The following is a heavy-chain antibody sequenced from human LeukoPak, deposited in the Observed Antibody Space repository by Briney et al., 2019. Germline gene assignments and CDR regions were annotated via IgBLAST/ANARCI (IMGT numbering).Heavy chain of an antibody. V-gene: IGHV3-30-3*01. D-gene: IGHD2-15*01. CDR3: ARDRPATYYYYGMDV. Sequence: GSLILSCAASGFTFSSYAMHWVRQAPGKGLEWVAVISYDGSNKYYADSVKGRFTISRDNSKNTLYLQMNSLRAEDTAVYYCARDRPATYYYYGMDVWGQGTTVTVSS. CDR2: ISYDGSNK. CDR1: GFTFSSYA. J-gene: IGHJ6*02.